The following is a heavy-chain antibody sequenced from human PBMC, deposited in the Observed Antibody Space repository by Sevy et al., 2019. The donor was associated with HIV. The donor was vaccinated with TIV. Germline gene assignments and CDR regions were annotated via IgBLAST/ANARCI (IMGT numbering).Heavy chain of an antibody. CDR3: TNHYDTGGRLDYFDY. CDR2: ISASGDTT. V-gene: IGHV3-23*01. J-gene: IGHJ4*02. CDR1: GFTLSTYD. D-gene: IGHD3-22*01. Sequence: GGSLRLSCAASGFTLSTYDMSWVRQAPGKGLEWVSAISASGDTTYYADSVKGRFTISRDKSESTLYLQMNSLRAEDTAIYYCTNHYDTGGRLDYFDYWGQGTLVTVSS.